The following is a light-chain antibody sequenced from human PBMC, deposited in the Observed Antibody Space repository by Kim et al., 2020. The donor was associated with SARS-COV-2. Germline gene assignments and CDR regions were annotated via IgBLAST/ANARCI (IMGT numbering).Light chain of an antibody. V-gene: IGKV3-20*01. J-gene: IGKJ2*03. CDR2: GAS. Sequence: PVATPTPSGRPIQILSSGYLACYQQKPAQAPRLLIYGASSRPTGIPDRFSGSGSGTDFTLTISRLEPEDFAVYYCQQYVSSPPNSFGQGTKLEI. CDR1: QILSSGY. CDR3: QQYVSSPPNS.